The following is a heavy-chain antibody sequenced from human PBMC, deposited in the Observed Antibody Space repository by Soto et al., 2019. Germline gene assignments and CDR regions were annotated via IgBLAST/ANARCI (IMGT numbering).Heavy chain of an antibody. Sequence: QVQLVQSGAEVKKPGASVKVSCKASGYTFTSYDINWVRQATGQGLEWMGWMNPNSGNTGYAQKFQGRVTMTRNTSKSKAYMELSSLRYEDPAGYYCARGRISRGGGFDPWGQGTLVTVSS. CDR1: GYTFTSYD. D-gene: IGHD3-3*02. J-gene: IGHJ5*02. CDR3: ARGRISRGGGFDP. CDR2: MNPNSGNT. V-gene: IGHV1-8*01.